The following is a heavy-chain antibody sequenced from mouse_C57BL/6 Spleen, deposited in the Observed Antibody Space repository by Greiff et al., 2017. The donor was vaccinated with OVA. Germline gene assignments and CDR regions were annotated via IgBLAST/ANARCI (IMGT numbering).Heavy chain of an antibody. CDR1: GYSITSGYY. CDR3: ARVITTVVATDWYFDV. V-gene: IGHV3-6*01. J-gene: IGHJ1*03. D-gene: IGHD1-1*01. CDR2: ISYDGSN. Sequence: EVQLQESGPGLVKPSQSLSLTCSVTGYSITSGYYWNWIRQFPGNKLEWMGYISYDGSNNYNPSLKNRISITRDTSKNQFFLKLNSVTTEDTATYYCARVITTVVATDWYFDVWGTGTTVTVSS.